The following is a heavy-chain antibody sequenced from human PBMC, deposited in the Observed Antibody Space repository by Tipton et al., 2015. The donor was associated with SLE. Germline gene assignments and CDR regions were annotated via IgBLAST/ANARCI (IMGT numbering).Heavy chain of an antibody. CDR2: INGDGSDT. D-gene: IGHD3/OR15-3a*01. J-gene: IGHJ3*02. CDR3: ATGLTPAFDI. V-gene: IGHV3-74*01. CDR1: GFSFSDAY. Sequence: SLRLSCAASGFSFSDAYMNWIRQAPGKGLEWVSRINGDGSDTTYADSVKGRFTISRDNAKNTLYMQMNSLRAEDTAVYFCATGLTPAFDIWGQGTVVTVSS.